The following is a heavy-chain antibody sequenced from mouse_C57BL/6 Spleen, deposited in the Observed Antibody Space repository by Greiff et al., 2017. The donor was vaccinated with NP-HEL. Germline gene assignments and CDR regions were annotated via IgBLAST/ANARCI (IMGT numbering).Heavy chain of an antibody. CDR1: GYTFTSYW. CDR3: ARSEDYDLAWFAY. V-gene: IGHV1-59*01. CDR2: IDPSDSYT. J-gene: IGHJ3*01. D-gene: IGHD2-4*01. Sequence: QVQLQQPGAELVRPGTSVKLSCTASGYTFTSYWMHWVKQRPGQGLEWIGVIDPSDSYTNYNQKFKGKATLTVDTSSSTAYMQLSSLTSEDSAVYYGARSEDYDLAWFAYWGQGTLVTVSA.